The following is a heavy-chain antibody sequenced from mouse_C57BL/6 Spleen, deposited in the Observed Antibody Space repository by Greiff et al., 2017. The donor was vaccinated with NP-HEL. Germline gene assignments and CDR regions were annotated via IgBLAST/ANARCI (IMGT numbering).Heavy chain of an antibody. CDR3: ARPYYYGSIFDY. CDR2: INPNNGGA. CDR1: GYTFTDYY. D-gene: IGHD1-1*01. Sequence: EVQLQQSGPELVKPGASVKISCKASGYTFTDYYMNWVKQSHGKSLEWIGDINPNNGGASYNQKFKGKATLTVDKSSSTAYMELRSLTSEDSAVYYCARPYYYGSIFDYWGQGTTLTVSS. V-gene: IGHV1-26*01. J-gene: IGHJ2*01.